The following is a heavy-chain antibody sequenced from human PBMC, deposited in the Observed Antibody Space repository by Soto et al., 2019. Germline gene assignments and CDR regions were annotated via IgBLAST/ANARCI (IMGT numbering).Heavy chain of an antibody. CDR1: GFTFSSYG. J-gene: IGHJ3*02. Sequence: GVSLRRSCAASGFTFSSYGMHWVRQAPGKGLEWVAVIWYDGSNKYYADSVKGRFTISRDNSKNTLYLQMNSLRAEDTAGYYSARARFTYCRGDCAFEISGQGTMV. V-gene: IGHV3-33*01. CDR3: ARARFTYCRGDCAFEI. D-gene: IGHD2-21*01. CDR2: IWYDGSNK.